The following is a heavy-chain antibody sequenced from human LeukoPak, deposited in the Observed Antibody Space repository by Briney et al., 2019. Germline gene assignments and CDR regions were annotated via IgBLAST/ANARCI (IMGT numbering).Heavy chain of an antibody. CDR1: GGSISSGGYY. J-gene: IGHJ4*02. V-gene: IGHV4-31*03. D-gene: IGHD3-10*01. CDR3: AREPHYYGSGSHLAAGYFDY. Sequence: ASQTLSLTCTVSGGSISSGGYYWSWIRQHPGKGLEWIGYIYYSGSTYYNPSLKSRVTISVDTSKNQFSLKLSSVTAADTAVYYCAREPHYYGSGSHLAAGYFDYWGQGTLVTVSS. CDR2: IYYSGST.